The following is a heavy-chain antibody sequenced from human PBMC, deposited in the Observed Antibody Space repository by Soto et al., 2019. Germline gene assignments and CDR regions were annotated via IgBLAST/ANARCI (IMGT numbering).Heavy chain of an antibody. CDR1: GFTFSSYG. CDR3: ARGVAYGGSGSYAFDY. V-gene: IGHV3-33*01. CDR2: IWYDGSNK. D-gene: IGHD3-10*01. J-gene: IGHJ4*02. Sequence: QVQLVESGGGVVQPGRSLRLSCAASGFTFSSYGMHWVRQAPGKGLEWVAVIWYDGSNKYYADSVKGRFTISRDNSKNTLYLQMNSLRAEDTAVYYCARGVAYGGSGSYAFDYWGQGTLVTVSS.